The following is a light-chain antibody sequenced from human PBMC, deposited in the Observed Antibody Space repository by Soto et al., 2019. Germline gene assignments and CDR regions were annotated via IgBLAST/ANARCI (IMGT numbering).Light chain of an antibody. CDR1: TSEFGAYNY. V-gene: IGLV2-8*01. J-gene: IGLJ1*01. Sequence: QPPPPSRSPWKAVPISPPGNTSEFGAYNYVSWYQQHPGKAPKLMIYEVSKRPSGVPDRFSGSKSGNTASLTVSGLQAEDEADYYCSSYAGSTNPYVFGTGTKVTVL. CDR2: EVS. CDR3: SSYAGSTNPYV.